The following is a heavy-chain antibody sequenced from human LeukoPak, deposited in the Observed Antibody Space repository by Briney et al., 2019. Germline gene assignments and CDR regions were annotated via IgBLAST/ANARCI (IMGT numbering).Heavy chain of an antibody. V-gene: IGHV1-69*13. D-gene: IGHD3-3*01. CDR1: GYTFTSYY. CDR2: IIPIFGTA. CDR3: ARADDFWSGYYLKY. Sequence: GASVKVSCKASGYTFTSYYMHWVRQAPGQGLEWMGGIIPIFGTANYAQKFQGRVTITADESTSTAYMELSSLRSEDTAVYYCARADDFWSGYYLKYWGQGTLVTVSS. J-gene: IGHJ4*02.